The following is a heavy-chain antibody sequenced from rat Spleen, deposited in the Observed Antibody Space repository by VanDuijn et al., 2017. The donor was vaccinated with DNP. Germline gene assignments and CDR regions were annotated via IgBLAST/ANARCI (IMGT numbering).Heavy chain of an antibody. Sequence: EVQLVESGGGLVQPGRSLKLSCAASGITFSNSGMHWIRQAPTKGLEWVAYISYDGGSTYYGDSVKGRFTISRHNAENTLYLQMDSLWSEDTATYYCTTDFERGYWGQGVMVTVSS. CDR1: GITFSNSG. V-gene: IGHV5-19*01. D-gene: IGHD1-11*01. CDR2: ISYDGGST. CDR3: TTDFERGY. J-gene: IGHJ2*01.